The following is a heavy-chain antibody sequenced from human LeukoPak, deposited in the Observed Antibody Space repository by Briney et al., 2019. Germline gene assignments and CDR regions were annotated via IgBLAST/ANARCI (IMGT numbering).Heavy chain of an antibody. CDR1: GFTFSSYA. CDR2: IKQDGSEK. V-gene: IGHV3-7*03. J-gene: IGHJ4*02. CDR3: AREGYSSSALDY. Sequence: PGGSLRLSCAASGFTFSSYAMSWVRQAPGKGLEWVANIKQDGSEKYYVDSVKGRFTISRDNAKNSLYLQMNSLRAEDTAVYYCAREGYSSSALDYWGQGTLVTVSS. D-gene: IGHD6-6*01.